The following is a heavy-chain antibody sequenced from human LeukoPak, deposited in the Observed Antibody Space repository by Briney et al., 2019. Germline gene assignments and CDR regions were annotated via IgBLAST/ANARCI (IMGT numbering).Heavy chain of an antibody. D-gene: IGHD2-2*01. CDR2: INHSGST. J-gene: IGHJ6*02. CDR3: ARGRVVVPAYGMDV. Sequence: SETLSLTCAVYGGSFSGYYWSWIRQPPGKGLEWIGEINHSGSTNYNPSLKSRVTISVDTSKNQFSLKLSSVTAADTAVYYCARGRVVVPAYGMDVWGQGTTVTASS. CDR1: GGSFSGYY. V-gene: IGHV4-34*01.